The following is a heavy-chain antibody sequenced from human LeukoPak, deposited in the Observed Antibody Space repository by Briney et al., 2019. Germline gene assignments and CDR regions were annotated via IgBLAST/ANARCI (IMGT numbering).Heavy chain of an antibody. CDR1: GFTFSSYG. D-gene: IGHD2-8*01. CDR2: IWDEVSSK. CDR3: ARDPGYCFNGVCPDDAFDI. J-gene: IGHJ3*02. V-gene: IGHV3-33*01. Sequence: PGGSLRLSCAASGFTFSSYGMHWGRQGPGKGLELVALIWDEVSSKYYADSVKGRLTISRDNSKNTLYLQMKSLRAEDTAVYYCARDPGYCFNGVCPDDAFDIWGQGTMVTVSS.